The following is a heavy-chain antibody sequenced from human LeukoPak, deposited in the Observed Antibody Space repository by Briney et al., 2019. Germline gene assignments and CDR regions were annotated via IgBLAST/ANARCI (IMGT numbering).Heavy chain of an antibody. D-gene: IGHD2-2*01. CDR1: GYTFTSYA. CDR2: INAGNGNT. CDR3: AREIDDIVVVPAANQMDV. Sequence: ASVKVSCKASGYTFTSYAMHWVRQAPGQRLEWMGWINAGNGNTKYSQKFQGRVTITRDTSASTAYMELSSLRSEDTAVYYCAREIDDIVVVPAANQMDVWGQGTTVTVSS. J-gene: IGHJ6*02. V-gene: IGHV1-3*01.